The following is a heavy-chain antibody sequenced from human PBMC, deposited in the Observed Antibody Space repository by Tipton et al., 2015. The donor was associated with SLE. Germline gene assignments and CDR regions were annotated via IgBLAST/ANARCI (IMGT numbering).Heavy chain of an antibody. CDR2: ISDDRSNK. D-gene: IGHD1-1*01. CDR1: GITFSSYV. V-gene: IGHV3-30*03. Sequence: SLRLSCAASGITFSSYVMHWVRQAPGKGLEWVAVISDDRSNKYYADSVKGRLTISRDNSKNTLHLQMNSLRTEDTAVYYCAREGNWNGEFDYWGQGTLVTVSS. CDR3: AREGNWNGEFDY. J-gene: IGHJ4*02.